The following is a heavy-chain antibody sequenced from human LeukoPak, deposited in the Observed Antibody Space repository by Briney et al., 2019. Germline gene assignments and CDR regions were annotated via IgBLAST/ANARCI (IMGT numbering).Heavy chain of an antibody. J-gene: IGHJ6*02. V-gene: IGHV3-74*01. Sequence: GGSLRLSCAASGFTFSIYYMHWVRQAPGKGLVWVSHIESDGGRTTYADSVKGRFIISRDNAKNSLYLQMNSLRAEDTAVYYCARSLCGNGVCIPYYYYGMDVWGQGTTVTVSS. D-gene: IGHD2-8*01. CDR2: IESDGGRT. CDR1: GFTFSIYY. CDR3: ARSLCGNGVCIPYYYYGMDV.